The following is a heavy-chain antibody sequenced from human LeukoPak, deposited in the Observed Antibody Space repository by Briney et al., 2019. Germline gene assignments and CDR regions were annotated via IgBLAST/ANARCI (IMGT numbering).Heavy chain of an antibody. CDR2: IKSKAHGGTK. Sequence: AGGSLRLSCAVSEFTFSNAWMTWVRQAPGKGLEWVGRIKSKAHGGTKDYAAPVKGRFTISGDDSENTVFLQMNSLKIEDTAVYYCTTGRDYWGQGTLVTVSS. CDR1: EFTFSNAW. CDR3: TTGRDY. J-gene: IGHJ4*02. V-gene: IGHV3-15*01.